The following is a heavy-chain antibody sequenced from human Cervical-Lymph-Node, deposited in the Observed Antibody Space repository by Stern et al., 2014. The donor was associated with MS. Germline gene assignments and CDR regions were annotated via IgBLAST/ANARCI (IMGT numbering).Heavy chain of an antibody. CDR1: GGSFNSHT. CDR2: IIPEFRTT. J-gene: IGHJ3*02. V-gene: IGHV1-69*01. CDR3: ARLVDSGYDVRGAFDI. D-gene: IGHD5-12*01. Sequence: QVQLVQSGAEVKKPGSSVKVSCRASGGSFNSHTFTWVRQAPGHGLETMGWIIPEFRTTNYGPTIQRSATIRANEHTSPAFPELWSLRSDDTAVYYCARLVDSGYDVRGAFDIWGQGTTVTVSS.